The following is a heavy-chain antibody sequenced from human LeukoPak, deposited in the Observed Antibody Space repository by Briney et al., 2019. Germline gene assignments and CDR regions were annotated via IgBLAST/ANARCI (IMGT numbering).Heavy chain of an antibody. CDR3: ARDLMPYYYYMDV. CDR2: ISAYNGNT. CDR1: GYTFTGYY. Sequence: ASVKVSCKASGYTFTGYYMHWVRQAPGQGLEWMGWISAYNGNTNYAQKLQGRVTMTTDTSTSTAYMELRSLRSDDTAVYYCARDLMPYYYYMDVWGKGTTVTISS. V-gene: IGHV1-18*04. J-gene: IGHJ6*03. D-gene: IGHD2-2*01.